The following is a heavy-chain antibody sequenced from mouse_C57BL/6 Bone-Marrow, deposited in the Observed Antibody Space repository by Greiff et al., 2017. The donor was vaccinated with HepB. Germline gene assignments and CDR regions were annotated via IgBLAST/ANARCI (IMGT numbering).Heavy chain of an antibody. J-gene: IGHJ2*01. CDR1: GFNIKDDY. D-gene: IGHD1-1*01. CDR3: TITTGVDY. Sequence: EVKLVASGAELVRPGASVKLSCTASGFNIKDDYMHWVKQRPEQGLEWIGWIDPENGDTEYASKFQGKATITADTSSNTAYLQLSSLTSEDTAVYYCTITTGVDYWGQGTTLTVSS. V-gene: IGHV14-4*01. CDR2: IDPENGDT.